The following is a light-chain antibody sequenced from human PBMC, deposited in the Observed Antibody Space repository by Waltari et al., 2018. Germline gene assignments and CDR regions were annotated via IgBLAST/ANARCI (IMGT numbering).Light chain of an antibody. CDR3: QQYFSTPWT. CDR2: DAS. J-gene: IGKJ1*01. CDR1: QSVSSY. Sequence: EIVLTQSPATLSLSPGERATLSCRASQSVSSYLVWYQQKPGQAPRLLIYDASKRATGIPARFSGSGSGTDFTLTISSLQAEDVAVYYCQQYFSTPWTFGHETAVEIK. V-gene: IGKV3-11*01.